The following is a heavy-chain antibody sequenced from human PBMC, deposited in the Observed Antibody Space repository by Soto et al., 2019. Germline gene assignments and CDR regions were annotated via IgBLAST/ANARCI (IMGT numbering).Heavy chain of an antibody. J-gene: IGHJ6*02. CDR2: VYYTGGT. CDR3: VRQGIGNLHGLVDV. V-gene: IGHV4-59*08. CDR1: SGPSSSHN. D-gene: IGHD1-1*01. Sequence: QVQLQQSGPGLVKPSETLSLTCTVSSGPSSSHNWGWIRQPPGRGLEWIGYVYYTGGTSYNPSLKSRVTLSAETSTNHISLTLSSVTAADTAVYYCVRQGIGNLHGLVDVWGQGTTVSVSS.